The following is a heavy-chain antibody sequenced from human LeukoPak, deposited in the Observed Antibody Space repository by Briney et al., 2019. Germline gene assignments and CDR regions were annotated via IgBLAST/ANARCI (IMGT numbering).Heavy chain of an antibody. CDR1: GFTFSSYW. D-gene: IGHD3-22*01. V-gene: IGHV3-74*01. CDR2: INSDGSST. Sequence: GGSLRLSCAASGFTFSSYWMHWVRQAPGKGLVWVSRINSDGSSTSYADSVKGRFTISRDNAKNTLYLQMNSLRAEDTAVYYCAKDRRFDYYDSSGYYFDYWGQGTLVTVSS. J-gene: IGHJ4*02. CDR3: AKDRRFDYYDSSGYYFDY.